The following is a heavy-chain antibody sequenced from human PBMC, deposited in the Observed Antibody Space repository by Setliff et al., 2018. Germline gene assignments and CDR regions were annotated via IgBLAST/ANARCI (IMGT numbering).Heavy chain of an antibody. D-gene: IGHD3-3*01. Sequence: GASVKVSCKASGYTFTSYGISWVRQAPGQGLEWMGWISAYNGSTNYAQKLQGRVTMTTDTSTSTAYMELRSLRSDDTAVYYCARVLVGYDFWSGYYQTMPHFDYWGQGTRVTVS. V-gene: IGHV1-18*01. CDR2: ISAYNGST. CDR1: GYTFTSYG. J-gene: IGHJ4*02. CDR3: ARVLVGYDFWSGYYQTMPHFDY.